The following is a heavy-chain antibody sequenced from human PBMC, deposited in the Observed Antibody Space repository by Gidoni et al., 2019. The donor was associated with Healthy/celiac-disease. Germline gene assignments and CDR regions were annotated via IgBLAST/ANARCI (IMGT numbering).Heavy chain of an antibody. CDR2: ISAYNGNT. CDR3: ARDTDAGSSGWYFKAGAGAFDY. Sequence: QVQLVQSGAEVKKPGASVKVSCKASGYTFTSYGISWLRQAPGQGLEWMGWISAYNGNTNYAQKLQGRVTMTTDTSTSTAYMELRSLRSDDTAVYYCARDTDAGSSGWYFKAGAGAFDYWGQGTLVTVSS. D-gene: IGHD6-19*01. V-gene: IGHV1-18*01. CDR1: GYTFTSYG. J-gene: IGHJ4*02.